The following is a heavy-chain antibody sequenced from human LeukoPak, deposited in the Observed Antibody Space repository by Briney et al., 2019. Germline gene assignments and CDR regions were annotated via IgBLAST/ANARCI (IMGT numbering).Heavy chain of an antibody. CDR1: GFTFSSYS. D-gene: IGHD6-13*01. V-gene: IGHV3-21*01. Sequence: GGSLGLSCAASGFTFSSYSMNWVRQAPGKGLEWVSSISSSSSYIYYADSVKGRFTISRDNAKNSLYLQMNSLRAEDTAVYYCARDEGGSCFDYWGQGTLVTVSS. J-gene: IGHJ4*02. CDR3: ARDEGGSCFDY. CDR2: ISSSSSYI.